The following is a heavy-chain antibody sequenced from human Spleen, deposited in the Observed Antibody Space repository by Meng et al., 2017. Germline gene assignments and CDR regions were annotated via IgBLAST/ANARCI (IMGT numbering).Heavy chain of an antibody. CDR1: GDSISIYY. Sequence: QLQLQESGPGLLRPSETMSLTCTVSGDSISIYYWTWIRQPPGKGLEWIGYIYYNGNTNYNPSVKSRVTISVDTSKNQFFLKLCSVSAADTTVYYCARGSGGSYFAYFQHWGHVPLVTVSS. V-gene: IGHV4-59*01. CDR3: ARGSGGSYFAYFQH. D-gene: IGHD1-26*01. CDR2: IYYNGNT. J-gene: IGHJ1*01.